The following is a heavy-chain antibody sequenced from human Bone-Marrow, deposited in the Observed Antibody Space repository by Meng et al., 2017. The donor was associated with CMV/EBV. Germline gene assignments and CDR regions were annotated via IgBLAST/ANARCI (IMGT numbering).Heavy chain of an antibody. V-gene: IGHV3-7*01. D-gene: IGHD3-16*01. CDR1: GFTFTNYW. J-gene: IGHJ4*02. Sequence: SCVASGFTFTNYWMMWLRQAPGKGLEWVATVNQDGRDEFYLDSVKGRFTTSADKAKSSVFLQMNSLRAEDTAVYYCVSTSGQWGQGALVTVSS. CDR2: VNQDGRDE. CDR3: VSTSGQ.